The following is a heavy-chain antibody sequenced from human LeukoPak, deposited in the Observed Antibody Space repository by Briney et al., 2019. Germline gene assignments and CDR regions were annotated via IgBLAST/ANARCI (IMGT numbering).Heavy chain of an antibody. D-gene: IGHD5-18*01. CDR2: TIPILGIA. CDR3: ARDQFDQGIRVLMDV. CDR1: GGTFSSYA. J-gene: IGHJ6*02. Sequence: SVKVSCKASGGTFSSYAISWVRQAPGQGLEWMGRTIPILGIANYAQKFQGRVTITADKSTSTAYMELSSLRSEDTAVYYCARDQFDQGIRVLMDVWGQGTTVTVSS. V-gene: IGHV1-69*04.